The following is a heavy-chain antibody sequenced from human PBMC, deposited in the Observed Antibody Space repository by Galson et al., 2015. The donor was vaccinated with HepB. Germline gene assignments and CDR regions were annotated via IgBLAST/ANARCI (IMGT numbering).Heavy chain of an antibody. D-gene: IGHD7-27*01. V-gene: IGHV6-1*01. CDR1: GDSVSSNSAA. Sequence: CAISGDSVSSNSAAWNWIRQSPSRGLEWLGRTYYRSKWFYGYAVSVKSRITINPDTSKNQFSLHLNSVTPEDTAVYYCARSAGDLDYWGQGTRVTVFS. J-gene: IGHJ4*02. CDR3: ARSAGDLDY. CDR2: TYYRSKWFY.